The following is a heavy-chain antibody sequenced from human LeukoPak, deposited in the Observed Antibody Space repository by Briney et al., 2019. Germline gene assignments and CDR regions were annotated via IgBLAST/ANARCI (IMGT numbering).Heavy chain of an antibody. J-gene: IGHJ4*02. Sequence: GASVKVSCKASGYTFTSYGISWVRQAPGQGLEWMGWISAYNGNTNYAPKLQGRVTMTTDTSTSTAYMELRSLRSDDTAVYYCARDSDSSGYYDYYYFDYWGQGTLVTVSS. D-gene: IGHD3-22*01. CDR2: ISAYNGNT. V-gene: IGHV1-18*01. CDR1: GYTFTSYG. CDR3: ARDSDSSGYYDYYYFDY.